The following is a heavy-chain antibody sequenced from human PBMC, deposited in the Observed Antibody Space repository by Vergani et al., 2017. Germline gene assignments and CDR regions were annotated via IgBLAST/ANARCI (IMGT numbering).Heavy chain of an antibody. CDR2: IYYSGST. D-gene: IGHD6-13*01. Sequence: QVQLQESGPGLVKPSETLSLTCTVSGGSISSYYWSWIRQPPGKGLEWIGYIYYSGSTNYNPSLKSRVTISVDTSKNQFSLKLSSATAADTAVYYCARATPGIAAAGTIDPWGQGTLVTVSS. V-gene: IGHV4-59*01. CDR1: GGSISSYY. CDR3: ARATPGIAAAGTIDP. J-gene: IGHJ5*02.